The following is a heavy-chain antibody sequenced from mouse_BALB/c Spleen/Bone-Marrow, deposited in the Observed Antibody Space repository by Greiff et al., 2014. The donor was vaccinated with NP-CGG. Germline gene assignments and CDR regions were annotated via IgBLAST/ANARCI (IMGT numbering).Heavy chain of an antibody. Sequence: VQLQQSGAELVRPGSSVKISCKASGYTFSNYWMNWMKQRPGQGLEWIGQIYPGDGDTNYIGKFTGKATLTADKSSSPAYMQLSSLTSEDSAVYFCASRGDYSYAMDDWGQGTSVTVSS. CDR2: IYPGDGDT. CDR1: GYTFSNYW. J-gene: IGHJ4*01. D-gene: IGHD1-1*01. CDR3: ASRGDYSYAMDD. V-gene: IGHV1-80*01.